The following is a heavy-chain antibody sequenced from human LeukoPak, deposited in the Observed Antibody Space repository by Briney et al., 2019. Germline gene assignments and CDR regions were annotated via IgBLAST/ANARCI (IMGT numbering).Heavy chain of an antibody. J-gene: IGHJ4*02. Sequence: GVSLRLSCAASGFTFSDYYMSWIRQAPGKGLEWVSYISSSGSTIYYADSVKGRFTISRDNAKNSLYLQMTSLRAEDTAVYYCARAGITLAHHDFDYWGQGTLVTVSS. CDR2: ISSSGSTI. V-gene: IGHV3-11*04. CDR3: ARAGITLAHHDFDY. CDR1: GFTFSDYY. D-gene: IGHD3-10*01.